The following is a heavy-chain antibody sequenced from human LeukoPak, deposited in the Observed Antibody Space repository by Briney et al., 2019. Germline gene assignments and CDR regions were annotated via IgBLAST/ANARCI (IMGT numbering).Heavy chain of an antibody. CDR1: SGSISGSDYY. V-gene: IGHV4-39*02. CDR3: ARLVLSYGNAFDH. J-gene: IGHJ4*02. CDR2: INYSGNT. Sequence: SETLSLTCTVSSGSISGSDYYWCWIRQPPGKGLEWIGSINYSGNTYYDSSLKSRVTISVDTSKSHFSLRLSSVTAADTAVYYCARLVLSYGNAFDHWGQGTLVTVSS. D-gene: IGHD3-16*01.